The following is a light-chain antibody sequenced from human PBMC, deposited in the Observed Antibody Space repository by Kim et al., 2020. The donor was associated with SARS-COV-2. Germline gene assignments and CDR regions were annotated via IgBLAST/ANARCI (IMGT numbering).Light chain of an antibody. V-gene: IGKV1-5*01. CDR2: DDS. CDR1: QSISSW. Sequence: ASVGERVTVPCRASQSISSWLAWYQQKPGKVPKRLIYDDSSLKSWVPSRFSGSGSGTEFTLAISSLQPDDFATYYCQQYNSYSWTFGQGTKVDIK. CDR3: QQYNSYSWT. J-gene: IGKJ1*01.